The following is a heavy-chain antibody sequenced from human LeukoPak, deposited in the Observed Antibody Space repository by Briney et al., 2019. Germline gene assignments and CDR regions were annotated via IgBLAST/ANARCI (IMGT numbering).Heavy chain of an antibody. CDR1: GYTFTIYY. D-gene: IGHD2-2*01. V-gene: IGHV1-8*03. J-gene: IGHJ6*03. CDR2: MNPNSGNT. CDR3: ARGYCSSTSCYYYYYYMDV. Sequence: ASVKVSCKASGYTFTIYYMHWVRQAPGQGLEWMGWMNPNSGNTGYAQKFQGRVTITRNTSISTAYMELSSLGSEDTAVYYCARGYCSSTSCYYYYYYMDVWGKGTTVTVSS.